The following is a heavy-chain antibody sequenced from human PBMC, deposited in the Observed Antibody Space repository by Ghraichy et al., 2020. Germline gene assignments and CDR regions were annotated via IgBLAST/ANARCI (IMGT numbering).Heavy chain of an antibody. CDR1: GFTFSSYD. CDR2: ISSRGST. D-gene: IGHD3-10*01. J-gene: IGHJ4*02. Sequence: ETLSLTCAASGFTFSSYDLTWVRQAPGKGLELVSSISSRGSTSYTDSVKGRFTISRDNAKNLVHLQMNSLKDEDTAMYYCARGYGSGGSYGWGQGTLVTVSS. V-gene: IGHV3-69-1*01. CDR3: ARGYGSGGSYG.